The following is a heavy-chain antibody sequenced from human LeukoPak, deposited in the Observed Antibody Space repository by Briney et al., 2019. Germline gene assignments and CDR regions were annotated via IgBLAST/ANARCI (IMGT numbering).Heavy chain of an antibody. D-gene: IGHD3-3*01. CDR2: ISGSGGST. J-gene: IGHJ4*02. CDR1: GFTFSSYA. CDR3: AKDRAYDFWFQPFFDY. V-gene: IGHV3-23*01. Sequence: PGGSLRLSCAASGFTFSSYAMSWVRQAPGKGLEWVSAISGSGGSTYYADSVKGRFTISRDNSKNTLYLQMNSLRAEDTAVYYCAKDRAYDFWFQPFFDYWGQGTLVTVSS.